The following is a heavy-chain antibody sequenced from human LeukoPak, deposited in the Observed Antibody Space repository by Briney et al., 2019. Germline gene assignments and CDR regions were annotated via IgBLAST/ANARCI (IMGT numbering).Heavy chain of an antibody. D-gene: IGHD2-15*01. CDR1: GFTFSSYA. Sequence: PGRSLRLSCAASGFTFSSYAMNWVRQAPGKGLEWVSTISGSGGDTYYAGSVKGRFTISRDNSKNTLYLQMNSLRAEDTAVYYCAKGCSGGSSYSAIDSWGQGSLVTVSS. V-gene: IGHV3-23*01. CDR2: ISGSGGDT. J-gene: IGHJ4*02. CDR3: AKGCSGGSSYSAIDS.